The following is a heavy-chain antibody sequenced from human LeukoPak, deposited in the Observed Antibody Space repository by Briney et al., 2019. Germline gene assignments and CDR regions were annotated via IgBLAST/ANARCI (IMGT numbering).Heavy chain of an antibody. D-gene: IGHD2-2*01. CDR3: ARAGVPAATGMFDP. Sequence: SETLSLTCAVYGGSFSGYYWSWIRQPPGKGLEWIGEINHSGSTNYNPSLKSRVTISVDTSKNQFSLKLSSVTAADTAVYYCARAGVPAATGMFDPWGQGTLVTVSS. J-gene: IGHJ5*02. CDR2: INHSGST. V-gene: IGHV4-34*01. CDR1: GGSFSGYY.